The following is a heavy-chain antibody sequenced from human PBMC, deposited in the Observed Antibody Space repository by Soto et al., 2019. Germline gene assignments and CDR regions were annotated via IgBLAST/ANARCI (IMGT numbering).Heavy chain of an antibody. V-gene: IGHV4-31*03. CDR2: IYYSGST. CDR3: ARANKIWGCYRWDNFDY. Sequence: HVQLQVSGPELVKPSQTLSLTCTVSGGSISSGGYYWSWIRQHPGKGLEWIGYIYYSGSTYYNPSLKSRVTISVDTSKNQFSLKLSSVTAADTAVYYCARANKIWGCYRWDNFDYWGQGTLVTVSS. D-gene: IGHD3-16*02. J-gene: IGHJ4*02. CDR1: GGSISSGGYY.